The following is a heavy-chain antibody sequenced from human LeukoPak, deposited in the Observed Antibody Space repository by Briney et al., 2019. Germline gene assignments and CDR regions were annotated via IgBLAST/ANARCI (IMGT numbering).Heavy chain of an antibody. J-gene: IGHJ3*02. Sequence: GGSLRLSCAASGFTFSDHYMDWVRQAPGKGLEWVGRTRNKANSYTTEYAASEKGRFTISRDDSKNSLYLQMNSLKTEDTAVYYCARVRGYADAFDIWGQGTMVTVSS. V-gene: IGHV3-72*01. CDR1: GFTFSDHY. CDR3: ARVRGYADAFDI. D-gene: IGHD5-12*01. CDR2: TRNKANSYTT.